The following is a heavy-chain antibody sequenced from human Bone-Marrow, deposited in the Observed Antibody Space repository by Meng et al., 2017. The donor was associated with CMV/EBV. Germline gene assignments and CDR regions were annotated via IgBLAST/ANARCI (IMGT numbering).Heavy chain of an antibody. CDR3: ARGGSSAAKNPLLSYYFDY. D-gene: IGHD2/OR15-2a*01. V-gene: IGHV1-69*02. CDR2: IIPILGIA. J-gene: IGHJ4*02. Sequence: SVKVSCKASGGTFSSYTISWVRQAPGQGLEWMGRIIPILGIANYAQKFQGRVTITADKSTSTAYMELSSLRSEDTAVYYCARGGSSAAKNPLLSYYFDYWGQGTLVTVSS. CDR1: GGTFSSYT.